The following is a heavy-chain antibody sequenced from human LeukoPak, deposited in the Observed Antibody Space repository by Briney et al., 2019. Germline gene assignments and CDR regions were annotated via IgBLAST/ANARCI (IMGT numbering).Heavy chain of an antibody. V-gene: IGHV4-4*02. J-gene: IGHJ6*03. CDR2: IYHSGST. CDR1: GGSISSSNW. CDR3: ARGRVELLSGYYYYMDV. Sequence: PSGTLSLTCAVSGGSISSSNWWSWVRQPPGKGLEWIGEIYHSGSTNYNPSLKSRVTISVDTSKNQFSLKLSSVTAADTAVYYCARGRVELLSGYYYYMDVWGKGTTVTISS. D-gene: IGHD1-26*01.